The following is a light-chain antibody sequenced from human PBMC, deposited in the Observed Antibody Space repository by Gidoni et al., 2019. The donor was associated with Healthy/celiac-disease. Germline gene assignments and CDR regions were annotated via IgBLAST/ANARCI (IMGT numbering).Light chain of an antibody. J-gene: IGKJ2*01. CDR1: QSVSSSY. V-gene: IGKV3-20*01. CDR2: GAS. Sequence: EIVSTQSPGTLSLSPGERATLSCRASQSVSSSYLAWYQQKPGQAPRLLIYGASSRATGIPDSFSVSGSGTDFTLTISRLEPEDFAVYYCQQYGSSPTFXQXTKLEIK. CDR3: QQYGSSPT.